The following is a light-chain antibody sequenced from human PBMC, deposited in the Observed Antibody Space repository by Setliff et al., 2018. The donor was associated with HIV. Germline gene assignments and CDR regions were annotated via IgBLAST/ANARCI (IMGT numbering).Light chain of an antibody. CDR1: SSDVGGYNF. V-gene: IGLV2-14*01. Sequence: QSALAQPASVSGSPGQSITISCTGTSSDVGGYNFVSWYLQHSGKAPKLIIYEVSNRPSGVSNRFPGSKSGNTASLTVSGLQAEDEADYYCSSYTSSSTPYVFGTGTKVTVL. J-gene: IGLJ1*01. CDR2: EVS. CDR3: SSYTSSSTPYV.